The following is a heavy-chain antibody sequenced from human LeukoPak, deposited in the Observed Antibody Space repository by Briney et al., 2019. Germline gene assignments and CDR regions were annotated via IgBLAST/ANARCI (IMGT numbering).Heavy chain of an antibody. Sequence: GGSLRLSCAASGFTFSSCWMSWVRQAPGKGLEWVANIKQDGSEKYYVDSVKGRFTISRDNAKNSLYLQMNSLRAEDTAVYYCAGVRYYGSGSYDYWGQGTLVTVSS. CDR3: AGVRYYGSGSYDY. D-gene: IGHD3-10*01. V-gene: IGHV3-7*01. CDR1: GFTFSSCW. CDR2: IKQDGSEK. J-gene: IGHJ4*02.